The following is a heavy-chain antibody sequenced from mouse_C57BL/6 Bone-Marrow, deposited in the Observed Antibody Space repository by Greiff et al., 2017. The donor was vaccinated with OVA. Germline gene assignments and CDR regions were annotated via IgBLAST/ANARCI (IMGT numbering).Heavy chain of an antibody. J-gene: IGHJ4*01. D-gene: IGHD1-1*01. Sequence: QVQLQQPGAELVMPGASVKLSCKASGYTFTSYWMHWVKQRPGQGLEWIGEIDPSDSYTNYNQKFKGKSTLTVDKSSSTAYMQLSSLTSEDSAVYYGARGYYGSSFYYYAMDYWGQGTSVTVSS. CDR2: IDPSDSYT. V-gene: IGHV1-69*01. CDR1: GYTFTSYW. CDR3: ARGYYGSSFYYYAMDY.